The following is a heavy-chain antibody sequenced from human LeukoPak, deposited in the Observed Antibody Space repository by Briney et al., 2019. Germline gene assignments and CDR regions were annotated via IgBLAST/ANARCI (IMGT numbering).Heavy chain of an antibody. J-gene: IGHJ4*02. D-gene: IGHD4-17*01. V-gene: IGHV3-30*02. CDR1: GLTFSNYW. Sequence: AGGSLRLSCAASGLTFSNYWMSWVRQAPGKGLEWVAFIRYDGSNKYYADSVKGRFTISRDNSKNTLYLQMNSLRAEDTAVYYCAKEIWPTVTTPGWTYFDYWGQGALVTVSS. CDR3: AKEIWPTVTTPGWTYFDY. CDR2: IRYDGSNK.